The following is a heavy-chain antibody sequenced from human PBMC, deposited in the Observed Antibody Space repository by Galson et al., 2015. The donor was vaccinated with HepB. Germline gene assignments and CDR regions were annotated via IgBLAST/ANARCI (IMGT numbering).Heavy chain of an antibody. CDR3: TTDKVGYCSSTSCTYYYYYYYMDV. D-gene: IGHD2-2*01. V-gene: IGHV3-15*07. Sequence: SLRLSCAASGFTFSNAWMNWVRQAPGKGLEWVGRIKSKTDGGTTDYAAPVKGRFTISRDDSKNTLYLQMNSLKTEDTAVYYCTTDKVGYCSSTSCTYYYYYYYMDVWGKGTTVTVSS. CDR1: GFTFSNAW. J-gene: IGHJ6*03. CDR2: IKSKTDGGTT.